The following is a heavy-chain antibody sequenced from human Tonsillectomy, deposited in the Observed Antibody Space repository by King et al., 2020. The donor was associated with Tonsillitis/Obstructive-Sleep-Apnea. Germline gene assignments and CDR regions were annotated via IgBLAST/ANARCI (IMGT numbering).Heavy chain of an antibody. CDR3: TRSRSSDPPGIIVEGYYHYYMDV. J-gene: IGHJ6*03. Sequence: EVQLVESGGGLVQPGRSLRLSCTPSGFTFGDYGVSWVRQAPGKGLEWVGFIRGKAYGGTTDYAASLKGRFSISRDDSKSIAYLQMNSLKSEDTAVYYCTRSRSSDPPGIIVEGYYHYYMDVWGKGTTVTVSS. V-gene: IGHV3-49*04. D-gene: IGHD2-15*01. CDR1: GFTFGDYG. CDR2: IRGKAYGGTT.